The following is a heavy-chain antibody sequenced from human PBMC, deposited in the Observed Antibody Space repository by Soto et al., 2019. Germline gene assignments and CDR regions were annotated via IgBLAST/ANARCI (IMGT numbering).Heavy chain of an antibody. CDR3: ARATIAGYSHPDY. Sequence: SETLSLTCTVSGGSISSGGYYCSWIRQHPGKGLEWIGYIYYSVSTYYNPSLKSRVTISVDTSKNQFSLKLSSVTAADTAVYYCARATIAGYSHPDYWGQGTMVTVSS. V-gene: IGHV4-31*03. CDR1: GGSISSGGYY. D-gene: IGHD3-22*01. CDR2: IYYSVST. J-gene: IGHJ4*02.